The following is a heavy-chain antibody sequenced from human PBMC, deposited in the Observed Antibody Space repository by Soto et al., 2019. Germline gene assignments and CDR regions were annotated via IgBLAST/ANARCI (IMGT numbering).Heavy chain of an antibody. Sequence: GGSLRLSCAASGFTFSSYSMNWVRQAPGKGLEWVSSISSSSSYIYYADSVKGRFTISRDKAKNSLYLQMNGLRAEETSVYYCARDPASIFGVEYYYMDVWGKGTTVTVSS. V-gene: IGHV3-21*01. D-gene: IGHD3-3*01. CDR2: ISSSSSYI. CDR3: ARDPASIFGVEYYYMDV. J-gene: IGHJ6*03. CDR1: GFTFSSYS.